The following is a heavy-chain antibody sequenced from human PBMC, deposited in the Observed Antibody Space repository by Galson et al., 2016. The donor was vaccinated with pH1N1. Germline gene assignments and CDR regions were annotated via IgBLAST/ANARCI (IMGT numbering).Heavy chain of an antibody. Sequence: SLRLSCAASGFPFSTYGMHWVRQAPGKGLEWLAVISYHGENIHYADSVKGRFTISRDNSKNTLFLQMSRLRSQDTAVYYSAKGASAAATLDYWGRGTLLTVSS. J-gene: IGHJ4*02. CDR2: ISYHGENI. CDR1: GFPFSTYG. CDR3: AKGASAAATLDY. V-gene: IGHV3-30*18. D-gene: IGHD6-13*01.